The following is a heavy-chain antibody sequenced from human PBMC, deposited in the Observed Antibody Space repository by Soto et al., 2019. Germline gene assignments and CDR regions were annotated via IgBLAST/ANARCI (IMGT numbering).Heavy chain of an antibody. Sequence: EVQLVESGGVVVQPGGSLRLSCAASGFSFDDYTMHWVRQAPGKGLEWVSLISWDGYNTYYADSVKGRFTISRDKSTNSLYLQMNSLRTVDTAVYYCAKDNGLVAGKDYWGQGTLVTVSS. CDR2: ISWDGYNT. V-gene: IGHV3-43*01. CDR3: AKDNGLVAGKDY. J-gene: IGHJ4*02. CDR1: GFSFDDYT. D-gene: IGHD2-8*02.